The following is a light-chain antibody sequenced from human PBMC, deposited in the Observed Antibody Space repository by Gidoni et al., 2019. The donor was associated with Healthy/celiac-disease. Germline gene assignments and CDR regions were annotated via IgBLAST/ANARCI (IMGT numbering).Light chain of an antibody. CDR2: SNN. CDR3: AAWDDSLSGWV. Sequence: QSVLTQPPSPSGTPGQRVTISCSGSSSNIGSNYVYWYQQLPGTAPKLLIYSNNQRPSGVTERFSGSKSGTSASLAISGLRSEDEADYYCAAWDDSLSGWVFGGGTKLTVL. J-gene: IGLJ3*02. CDR1: SSNIGSNY. V-gene: IGLV1-47*02.